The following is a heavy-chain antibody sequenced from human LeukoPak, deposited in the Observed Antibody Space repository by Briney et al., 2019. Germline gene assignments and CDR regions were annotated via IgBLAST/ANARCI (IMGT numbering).Heavy chain of an antibody. Sequence: TGGSLRLSCVASGFAFTNYPMNWVRQAPGKGLEWVSSIGSSITYTYYADSVKGRFTISRDNTKNSLFLQMNRLSAEDTAVYYCARGIIAVAGWYYFDYWGQGTLVTVSS. CDR2: IGSSITYT. J-gene: IGHJ4*02. CDR1: GFAFTNYP. D-gene: IGHD6-19*01. CDR3: ARGIIAVAGWYYFDY. V-gene: IGHV3-21*01.